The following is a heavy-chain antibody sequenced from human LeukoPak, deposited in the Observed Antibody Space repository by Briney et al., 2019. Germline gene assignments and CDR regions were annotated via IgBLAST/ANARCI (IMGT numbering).Heavy chain of an antibody. Sequence: GGSLRLSCAASGFTFSSYSMNWVRQAPGKGLEWVSSISSSSSYIYYADSVKGRFTISRDNAKNSLYLQMNSLRAEDTAVYYRARDGGDYYGMDVWGQGTTVTVSS. CDR3: ARDGGDYYGMDV. CDR1: GFTFSSYS. D-gene: IGHD3-3*01. CDR2: ISSSSSYI. V-gene: IGHV3-21*01. J-gene: IGHJ6*02.